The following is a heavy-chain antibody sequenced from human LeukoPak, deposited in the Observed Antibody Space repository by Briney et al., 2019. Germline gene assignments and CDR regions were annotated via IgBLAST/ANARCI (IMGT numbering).Heavy chain of an antibody. J-gene: IGHJ6*02. D-gene: IGHD3-10*01. CDR1: GGSFSGYY. CDR3: ARSEVWFGELLPYGMDV. V-gene: IGHV4-31*11. CDR2: IYYSGST. Sequence: SETLSLTCGVSGGSFSGYYWSWIRQHPGKGLEWIGYIYYSGSTYYNPSLKSRVTISVDTSKNQFSLRLSSVTAADTAVYYCARSEVWFGELLPYGMDVWGQGTTVTVSS.